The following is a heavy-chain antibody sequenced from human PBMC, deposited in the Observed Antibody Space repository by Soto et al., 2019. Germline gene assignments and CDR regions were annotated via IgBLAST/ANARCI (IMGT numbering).Heavy chain of an antibody. CDR3: ARHGSRDVVRFDY. V-gene: IGHV4-59*08. Sequence: HVQLRESGPGLVQPSETLSLTCTVFGDSIGGYYWNWIRQTAGEGLEWLGFIYDTGYTYYNPSLQSRATLSVDTSKNRFSLNLTSVTAADTAMYYCARHGSRDVVRFDYWGQGILVSVSS. CDR1: GDSIGGYY. J-gene: IGHJ4*02. CDR2: IYDTGYT. D-gene: IGHD2-15*01.